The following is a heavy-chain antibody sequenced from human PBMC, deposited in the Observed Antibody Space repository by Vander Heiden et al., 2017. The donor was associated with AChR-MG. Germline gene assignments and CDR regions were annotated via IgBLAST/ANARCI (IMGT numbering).Heavy chain of an antibody. CDR1: GLSFSSYA. J-gene: IGHJ4*02. Sequence: DVQLLESGGGLVQPGGSLRLSCTASGLSFSSYAMGWVRQAPGKGLEWVSTISTNGGSTFYADSVKGRFTISRDNSKNTVYLHMNSLTAEDTAVYYCAKDSREGRIGGLPAAYFDYWGQGTLVTVSS. V-gene: IGHV3-23*01. CDR2: ISTNGGST. CDR3: AKDSREGRIGGLPAAYFDY. D-gene: IGHD2-2*01.